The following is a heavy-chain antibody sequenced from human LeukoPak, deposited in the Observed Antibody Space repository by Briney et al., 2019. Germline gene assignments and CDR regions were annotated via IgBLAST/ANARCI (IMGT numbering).Heavy chain of an antibody. CDR2: IYTGGGT. D-gene: IGHD1-26*01. Sequence: PGGSLTLSCAASGFSVSTTYMTWVRQAPGKGLEWVSVIYTGGGTYYADSVKGRFTISRDNSKNTVYLQMSSLRGDDTAVYYCTRGTRVGAPTLADYWGQGTLVTVSS. V-gene: IGHV3-53*01. J-gene: IGHJ4*02. CDR1: GFSVSTTY. CDR3: TRGTRVGAPTLADY.